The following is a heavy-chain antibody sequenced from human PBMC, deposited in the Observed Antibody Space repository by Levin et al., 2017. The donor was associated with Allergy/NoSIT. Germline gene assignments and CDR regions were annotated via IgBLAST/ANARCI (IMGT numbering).Heavy chain of an antibody. CDR3: ARDYHSSSWLGVDY. CDR1: GFTFSSDS. Sequence: AGWSLRLSCAASGFTFSSDSMNWVRQAPGKGLEWVSYISSGSSTISYADSVKGRFTISRDNAKNSLYLQMNSLRDEDTAVYYCARDYHSSSWLGVDYWGQGTLVTVSS. V-gene: IGHV3-48*02. D-gene: IGHD6-13*01. CDR2: ISSGSSTI. J-gene: IGHJ4*02.